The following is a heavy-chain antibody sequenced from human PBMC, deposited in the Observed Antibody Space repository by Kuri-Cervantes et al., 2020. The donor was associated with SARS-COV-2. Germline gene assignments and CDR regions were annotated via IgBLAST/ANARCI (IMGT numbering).Heavy chain of an antibody. CDR3: ARDPTTVTTGIGMDV. CDR2: IYSGGST. V-gene: IGHV3-53*01. CDR1: GLTVRSNY. J-gene: IGHJ6*02. Sequence: GESLKISCAASGLTVRSNYMSWVRQAPGKGLEWVSVIYSGGSTYYADSVKGRFTISRDSSKNMLYLQMNSLRAEDTAVYYCARDPTTVTTGIGMDVWGQGTTVTVSS. D-gene: IGHD4-17*01.